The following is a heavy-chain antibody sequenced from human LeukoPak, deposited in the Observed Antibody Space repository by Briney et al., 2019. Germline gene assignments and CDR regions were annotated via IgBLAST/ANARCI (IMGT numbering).Heavy chain of an antibody. CDR3: AKDRDILTATDY. CDR2: ISGSGCXX. D-gene: IGHD3-9*01. Sequence: GGSLRLSCAASGXTXXXYAMSXXXXXPXXXLXXVSAISGSGCXXXSXDSVKGRFTISRDNSKNTLYLQMNSLRAEDTAVYYCAKDRDILTATDYWGQGTLVTVSS. V-gene: IGHV3-23*01. J-gene: IGHJ4*02. CDR1: GXTXXXYA.